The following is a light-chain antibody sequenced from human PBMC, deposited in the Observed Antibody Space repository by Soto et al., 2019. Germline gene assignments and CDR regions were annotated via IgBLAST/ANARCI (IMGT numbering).Light chain of an antibody. J-gene: IGKJ5*01. CDR3: QQDNNWPPIT. Sequence: EIVMTQSPATLSVSPGERATLSCRASQSVSSNLAWYQQKPGQAPRLLIYGASTRANGIPARFSGSGSGREFTLTISSLQSEDFAVYYCQQDNNWPPITFGQGTRLEIK. V-gene: IGKV3-15*01. CDR1: QSVSSN. CDR2: GAS.